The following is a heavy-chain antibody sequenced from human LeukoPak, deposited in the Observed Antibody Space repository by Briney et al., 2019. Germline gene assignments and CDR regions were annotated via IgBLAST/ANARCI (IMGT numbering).Heavy chain of an antibody. J-gene: IGHJ4*02. V-gene: IGHV3-23*01. CDR2: ISGSGGNT. CDR3: AQSVSGYYHEFDY. D-gene: IGHD3-22*01. Sequence: PGGSLILSCAASGFTFSIYAMSWVRQAPGKGLEWVSAISGSGGNTYYTDSVKGRFTISRDNSKNTLYLKMNSLRAEDSAVYYCAQSVSGYYHEFDYWGQGTLVTVSS. CDR1: GFTFSIYA.